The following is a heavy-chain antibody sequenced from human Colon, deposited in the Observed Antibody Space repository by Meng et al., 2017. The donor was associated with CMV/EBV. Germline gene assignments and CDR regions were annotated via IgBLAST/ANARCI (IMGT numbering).Heavy chain of an antibody. CDR2: VGRSGGT. V-gene: IGHV4-34*01. J-gene: IGHJ4*02. Sequence: SSGSFSLYYWTWIRQPPGKGLEWIGEVGRSGGTYYNPSFNSRVSMSLDTSMHQFYLKVTSLTAADTAVYYCARGGSDEQGWELFASWGQGVLVTVSS. D-gene: IGHD4-23*01. CDR3: ARGGSDEQGWELFAS. CDR1: SGSFSLYY.